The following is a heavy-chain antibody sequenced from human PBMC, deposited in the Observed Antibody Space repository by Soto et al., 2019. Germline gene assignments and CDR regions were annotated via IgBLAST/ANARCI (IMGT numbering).Heavy chain of an antibody. D-gene: IGHD3-22*01. CDR3: ARTKWLTGPFDY. V-gene: IGHV4-30-4*01. Sequence: TLSLTCTVSGGSISSGDYYWSWIRQPPGKGLEWIGYIYYSGSTYYNPSLKSRVTISVDTSKNQFSLKLSSVTAADTAVYYCARTKWLTGPFDYWGQGTLVTVSS. CDR1: GGSISSGDYY. CDR2: IYYSGST. J-gene: IGHJ4*02.